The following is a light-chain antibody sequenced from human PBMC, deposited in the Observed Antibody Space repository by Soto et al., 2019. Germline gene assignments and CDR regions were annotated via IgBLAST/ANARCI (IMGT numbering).Light chain of an antibody. Sequence: DIVMTQSPDSLAVSLGERATINCKSSRTVFYTSNNKNYLAWYQQKPGQPPKLLLYWASTRQPGVPDRFSGSGSGTQVTLSVRSLQAEDVAVYYCQQYSGPPRTFGQGTKVEI. V-gene: IGKV4-1*01. CDR3: QQYSGPPRT. CDR2: WAS. CDR1: RTVFYTSNNKNY. J-gene: IGKJ1*01.